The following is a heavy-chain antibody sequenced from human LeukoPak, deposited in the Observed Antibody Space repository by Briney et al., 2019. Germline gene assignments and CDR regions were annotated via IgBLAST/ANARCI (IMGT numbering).Heavy chain of an antibody. CDR3: ARESVTRTMLVVVIASGRGDAFDI. CDR1: GFTFSSYW. J-gene: IGHJ3*02. V-gene: IGHV3-74*01. Sequence: TGGSLRLSRAASGFTFSSYWMHWVRQAPGKGLVWVSRINSDGSSTSYADSVKGRFTISRDNAKNTLYLQMNSLRAEDAAVYYCARESVTRTMLVVVIASGRGDAFDIWGQGTMVTVSS. D-gene: IGHD3-22*01. CDR2: INSDGSST.